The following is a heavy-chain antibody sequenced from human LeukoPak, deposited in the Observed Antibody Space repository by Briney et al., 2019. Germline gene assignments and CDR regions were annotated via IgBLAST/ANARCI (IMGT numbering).Heavy chain of an antibody. J-gene: IGHJ4*02. D-gene: IGHD3-10*01. CDR3: ARDGLSFAYYYGSGTQRFDY. V-gene: IGHV1-18*01. Sequence: ASVKVPCKASGYTFTSYGISWVRQAPGQGLEWMGWISTYNGNTKYAQNLQGRVTMTTDTSTSTAYMELRSLRSDDTAVYYCARDGLSFAYYYGSGTQRFDYWGQGTLVTVSS. CDR1: GYTFTSYG. CDR2: ISTYNGNT.